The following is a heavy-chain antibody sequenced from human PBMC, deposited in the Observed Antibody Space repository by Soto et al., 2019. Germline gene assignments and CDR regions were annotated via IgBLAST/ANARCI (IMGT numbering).Heavy chain of an antibody. CDR1: GGTFSSYT. CDR2: IIPILGIA. V-gene: IGHV1-69*08. CDR3: ARDSGGLDAFDI. J-gene: IGHJ3*02. Sequence: QVQLVQSGAEVKKPGSSVKVSCKASGGTFSSYTISWVRQAPGQGLEWMGRIIPILGIANYAQKFQGRVTITADKSTSTAYMELSSLRSEDTAVYYCARDSGGLDAFDIWGRGTMVTVSS. D-gene: IGHD3-10*01.